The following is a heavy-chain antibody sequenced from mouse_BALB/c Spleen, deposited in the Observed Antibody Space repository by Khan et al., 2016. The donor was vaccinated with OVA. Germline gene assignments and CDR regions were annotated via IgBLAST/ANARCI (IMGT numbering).Heavy chain of an antibody. D-gene: IGHD1-3*01. CDR3: TRGVGYFDY. J-gene: IGHJ2*01. CDR2: IYPFDSYT. CDR1: GYTFTNYW. V-gene: IGHV1-69*02. Sequence: QVQLQQSGAELVRPGASVKLSCKASGYTFTNYWINWVKQRPGQGLEWLGNIYPFDSYTKYNQNFKDKAALTVDKSSRTAYMQLCSPTSEDSAVFYCTRGVGYFDYWGQGTTLTVSS.